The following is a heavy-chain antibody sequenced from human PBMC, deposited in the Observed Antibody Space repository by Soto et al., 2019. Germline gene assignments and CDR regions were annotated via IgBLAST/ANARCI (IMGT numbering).Heavy chain of an antibody. V-gene: IGHV1-46*01. Sequence: ASVKVSCKASGYTFTNYYVQWVRQAPGQGLEWMGVIHPDGGHTTYSQKFQDRVTMTRDTFTSTIYMELSSLRSEDTAAYYCARGDNDYWGQGTQVTVSS. J-gene: IGHJ4*02. CDR3: ARGDNDY. CDR1: GYTFTNYY. CDR2: IHPDGGHT.